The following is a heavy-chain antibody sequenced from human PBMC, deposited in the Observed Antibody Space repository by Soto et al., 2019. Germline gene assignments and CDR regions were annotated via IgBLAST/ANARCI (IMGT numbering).Heavy chain of an antibody. Sequence: SETLSLTCAVYGGSFSGYYWSWIRQPPGKGLEWIGEINHSGSTNYNPSLKSRVTISVDTSKNQFSLKLSSVTAADTAVYYCARGYSSSWYDYYGMDVWGQGTTVTAP. CDR1: GGSFSGYY. CDR2: INHSGST. V-gene: IGHV4-34*01. J-gene: IGHJ6*02. CDR3: ARGYSSSWYDYYGMDV. D-gene: IGHD6-13*01.